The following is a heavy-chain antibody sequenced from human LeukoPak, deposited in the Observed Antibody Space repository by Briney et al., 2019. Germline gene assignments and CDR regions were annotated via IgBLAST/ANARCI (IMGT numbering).Heavy chain of an antibody. CDR3: ARGTFGVDL. D-gene: IGHD2-8*01. V-gene: IGHV3-53*01. Sequence: PGGSLRLSCAASGFIVSSNYMSWVRQAPGKGLEWVSVIYTGGSAYYADSVKGRFTISRDNSKKTLYFQMNTLRVEDTAVYYCARGTFGVDLWGQGTLVTVSS. CDR1: GFIVSSNY. J-gene: IGHJ5*02. CDR2: IYTGGSA.